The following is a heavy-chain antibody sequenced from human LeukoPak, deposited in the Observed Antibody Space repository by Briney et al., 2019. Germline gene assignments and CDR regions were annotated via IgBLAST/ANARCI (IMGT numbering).Heavy chain of an antibody. CDR3: VGETRRVTAY. V-gene: IGHV3-15*01. J-gene: IGHJ4*02. D-gene: IGHD2-21*02. CDR1: GFTFSNAW. CDR2: IKSKTDGGTI. Sequence: GGSLRLSCAASGFTFSNAWMSWVRQAPGKGLEWVGRIKSKTDGGTIDYAAPVKGRFTISRDDSKNTLYLQMNSLKTEDTAVYYCVGETRRVTAYWGQGTLVTVSS.